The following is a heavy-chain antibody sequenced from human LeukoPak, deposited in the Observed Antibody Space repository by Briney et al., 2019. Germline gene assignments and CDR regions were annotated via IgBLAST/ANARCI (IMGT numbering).Heavy chain of an antibody. D-gene: IGHD5-24*01. CDR3: AGDGWHGLFTY. Sequence: GGSLRLSCAASGFTFSSYEMNWVRQAPGKGLEWVAVISYDGSNKYYADSVKGRFTISRDNSENTVSLQMNSLRAEDTAVYYCAGDGWHGLFTYWGQGTLVTVSS. CDR1: GFTFSSYE. CDR2: ISYDGSNK. V-gene: IGHV3-30*04. J-gene: IGHJ4*02.